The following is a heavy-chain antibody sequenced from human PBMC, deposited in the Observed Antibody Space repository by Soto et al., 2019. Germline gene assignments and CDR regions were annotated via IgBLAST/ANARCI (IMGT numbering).Heavy chain of an antibody. Sequence: VQLVESGGGVVQPGRSLRLSCAASGFTFSSYEMNWVRQAPGKGLEWVSYISSSGSTIYYADSVKGRFTISRDNAKNSLYLQMNSLRAEDTAVYYCARVGSRIAAAGTVDYWGQGTLVTVSS. CDR2: ISSSGSTI. V-gene: IGHV3-48*03. J-gene: IGHJ4*02. D-gene: IGHD6-13*01. CDR1: GFTFSSYE. CDR3: ARVGSRIAAAGTVDY.